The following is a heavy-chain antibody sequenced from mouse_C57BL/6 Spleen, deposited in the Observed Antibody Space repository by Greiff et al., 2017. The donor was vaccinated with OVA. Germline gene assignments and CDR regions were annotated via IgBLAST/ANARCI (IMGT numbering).Heavy chain of an antibody. V-gene: IGHV1-82*01. Sequence: QVQLKQSGPELVKPGASVKISCKASGYAFSSSWMNWVKQRPGKGLEWIGRIYPGDGDTNYNGKFKGKATLTADKSSSTAYMQLSSLTSEDSAVYFCARGGYGSIVDYWGQGTTLTVSS. CDR3: ARGGYGSIVDY. D-gene: IGHD1-1*01. J-gene: IGHJ2*01. CDR1: GYAFSSSW. CDR2: IYPGDGDT.